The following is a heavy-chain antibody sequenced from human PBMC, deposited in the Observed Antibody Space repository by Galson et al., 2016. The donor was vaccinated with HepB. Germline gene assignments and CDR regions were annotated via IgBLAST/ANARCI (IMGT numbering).Heavy chain of an antibody. CDR1: GFSVSRTF. J-gene: IGHJ4*01. V-gene: IGHV3-53*01. CDR3: ARRLGLPAPGRYFHF. CDR2: AYSAVGT. D-gene: IGHD6-13*01. Sequence: SLRLSCAVSGFSVSRTFMSWVRQTPGKGLEWVSSAYSAVGTYYTDSVKGRLTISRDNSNNTLCLQMNNLRADDAAVYYCARRLGLPAPGRYFHFWGHGTLVTVSS.